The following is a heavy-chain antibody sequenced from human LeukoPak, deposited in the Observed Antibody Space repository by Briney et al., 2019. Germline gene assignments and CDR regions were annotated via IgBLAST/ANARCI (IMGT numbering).Heavy chain of an antibody. CDR2: IYSGGST. D-gene: IGHD6-19*01. CDR1: GFTVSSNY. Sequence: PGGSLRLSCAASGFTVSSNYMSWVRQAPGKGLEWVSVIYSGGSTYYADSVKGRFTISRDNSKNTLYLQMNSLRAEDTAVYYCARERAQWLENYYYGMDVWGQGTTVTVSS. CDR3: ARERAQWLENYYYGMDV. J-gene: IGHJ6*02. V-gene: IGHV3-53*01.